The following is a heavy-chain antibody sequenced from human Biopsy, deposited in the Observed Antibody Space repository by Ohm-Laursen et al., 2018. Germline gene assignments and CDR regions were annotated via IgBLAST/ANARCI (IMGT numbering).Heavy chain of an antibody. D-gene: IGHD1-26*01. CDR2: ISGYNGNT. CDR3: VRGTGSQYFDY. CDR1: GYSFSTYD. J-gene: IGHJ4*02. Sequence: SVKVSCKSSGYSFSTYDVNWVRQAPGQGLEWMGRISGYNGNTNYAQKFQGRVTMTIDSSASTAYLELRSLRSDDTAFYYCVRGTGSQYFDYWGQGTLVTVSS. V-gene: IGHV1-18*01.